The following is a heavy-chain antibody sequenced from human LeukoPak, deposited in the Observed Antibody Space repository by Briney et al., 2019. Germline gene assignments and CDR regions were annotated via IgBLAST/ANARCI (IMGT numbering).Heavy chain of an antibody. CDR1: GLTFSSYG. J-gene: IGHJ4*02. Sequence: PGGSLRLSCAASGLTFSSYGMHWVRQAPGKGLEWVAVIWYDGSNKYYADSVKGRFTISRDNSKNTLYLQMNSLRAEDTAVYYCARGGDTAASDYWGQGTLVTVSS. V-gene: IGHV3-33*01. D-gene: IGHD5-18*01. CDR2: IWYDGSNK. CDR3: ARGGDTAASDY.